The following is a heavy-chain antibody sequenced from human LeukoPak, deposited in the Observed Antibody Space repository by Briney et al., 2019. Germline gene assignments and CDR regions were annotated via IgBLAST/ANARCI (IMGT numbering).Heavy chain of an antibody. CDR3: VRDADSSAWFQPRYFQH. D-gene: IGHD3-22*01. V-gene: IGHV3-33*08. CDR2: IWYGGSNK. Sequence: PGGSLRLSCAASGFTFSSYGMHWVRQAPGKGLEWVAVIWYGGSNKYYADSVKGRFTISRDNSKNTLYLQLNSLRAEDTAVYYCVRDADSSAWFQPRYFQHWGQGTLVTVSS. CDR1: GFTFSSYG. J-gene: IGHJ1*01.